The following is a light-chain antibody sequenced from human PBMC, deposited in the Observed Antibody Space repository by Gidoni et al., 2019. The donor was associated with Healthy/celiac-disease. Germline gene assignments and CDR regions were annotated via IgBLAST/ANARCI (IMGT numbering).Light chain of an antibody. CDR1: KSVRSY. J-gene: IGKJ2*01. Sequence: EIVLTQSPATLSVSPGERAPLSCRASKSVRSYLAWYQQKPGRAPRLLIYDASNSATGIPARFSGSGSGTDFTLTISSLEPEDFAVYYCQQRSNWPFGQGTKLEIK. CDR3: QQRSNWP. CDR2: DAS. V-gene: IGKV3-11*01.